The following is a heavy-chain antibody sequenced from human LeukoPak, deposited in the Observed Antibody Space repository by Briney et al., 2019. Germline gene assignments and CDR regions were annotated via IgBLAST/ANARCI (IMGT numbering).Heavy chain of an antibody. CDR3: ASSYGSGFSVWYYYGMDV. D-gene: IGHD3-10*01. Sequence: PSETLSLTCTVSGGSMNYYYWSWIRQPAGKGLEWIGRIFSSGSTDYNPSLKSRVTMSVDTSKNQFSLKLSSVTAADTAVYYCASSYGSGFSVWYYYGMDVWGQGTTVTVSS. CDR2: IFSSGST. J-gene: IGHJ6*02. CDR1: GGSMNYYY. V-gene: IGHV4-4*07.